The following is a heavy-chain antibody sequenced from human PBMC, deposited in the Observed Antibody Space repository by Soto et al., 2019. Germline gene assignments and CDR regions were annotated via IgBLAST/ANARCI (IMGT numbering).Heavy chain of an antibody. CDR2: VWFDGGNK. Sequence: QVQLVASGGGVVRPGTSLRLTCEASGFTFSDHAMHWVRQAPGKGLEWVAVVWFDGGNKFYTDSVKGRFTISRDNSKNTLFLQMNSLRVVDTAVYYCARAPAGDYTLYHYYTMDVWGQGTPVTVSS. J-gene: IGHJ6*02. D-gene: IGHD4-17*01. CDR3: ARAPAGDYTLYHYYTMDV. CDR1: GFTFSDHA. V-gene: IGHV3-33*01.